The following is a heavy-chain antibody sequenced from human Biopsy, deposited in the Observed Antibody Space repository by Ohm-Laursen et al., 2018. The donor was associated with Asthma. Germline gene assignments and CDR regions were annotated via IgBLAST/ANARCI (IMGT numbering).Heavy chain of an antibody. Sequence: ASVKVSCKASGYTFIGCHIHWMRQAPGQGLEWMGRINPNSGGTNYAQKFRGRVTMTRDTSISTAYMEVSRLRPDDTAVYYCARGQKSAGDRWFDPWGQGTLVTVSS. CDR3: ARGQKSAGDRWFDP. D-gene: IGHD6-13*01. V-gene: IGHV1-2*06. CDR2: INPNSGGT. J-gene: IGHJ5*02. CDR1: GYTFIGCH.